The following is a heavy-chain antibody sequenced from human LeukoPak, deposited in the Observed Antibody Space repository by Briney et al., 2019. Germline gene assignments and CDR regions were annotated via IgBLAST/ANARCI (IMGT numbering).Heavy chain of an antibody. CDR3: ARDLWELPPDY. V-gene: IGHV3-11*01. Sequence: GGSLRISCAASGFTFSDYCMSWIRQAPGKGLEWVSYITNSGGTIYYADSVRGRFTISRDNAKNSLYLQMNSLRAEDTAVYYCARDLWELPPDYWGQGTLVTVSS. CDR2: ITNSGGTI. D-gene: IGHD1-26*01. J-gene: IGHJ4*02. CDR1: GFTFSDYC.